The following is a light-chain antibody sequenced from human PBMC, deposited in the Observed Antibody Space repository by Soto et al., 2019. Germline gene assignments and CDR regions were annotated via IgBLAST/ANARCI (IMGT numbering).Light chain of an antibody. J-gene: IGLJ1*01. CDR2: TNY. CDR3: ATWDDSLNGYV. CDR1: SSNIGSHT. Sequence: QAMLIHAPSASGTPGKRVSISCSVTSSNIGSHTVNWYQQLPGTSPKLGIYTNYQRPSGVPDRFSGSKSGLSSSLAISGLHSEDEADYYCATWDDSLNGYVFGAGTKVTVL. V-gene: IGLV1-44*01.